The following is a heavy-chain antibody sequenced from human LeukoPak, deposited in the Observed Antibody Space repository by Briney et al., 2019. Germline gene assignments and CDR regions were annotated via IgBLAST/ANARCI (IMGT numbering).Heavy chain of an antibody. J-gene: IGHJ6*03. V-gene: IGHV3-66*01. CDR3: ARGGYYDSSGYYSGGSRYYYYMDV. D-gene: IGHD3-22*01. Sequence: PGGSLRLSCAASGFTVSSNYMSWIRQAPGKGLEWVSVIYSGGGTYYADSVKGRFTISRDNSKNTLYLQMNSLRVEDTAVYYCARGGYYDSSGYYSGGSRYYYYMDVWGKGTTVTVSS. CDR1: GFTVSSNY. CDR2: IYSGGGT.